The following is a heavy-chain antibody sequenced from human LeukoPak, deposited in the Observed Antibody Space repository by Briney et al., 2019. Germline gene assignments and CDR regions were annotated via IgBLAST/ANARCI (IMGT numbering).Heavy chain of an antibody. D-gene: IGHD4-17*01. CDR2: IYPGDSDT. CDR1: GYSFTSYW. J-gene: IGHJ5*02. Sequence: GESLKISCKGSGYSFTSYWIGWVRQMPGKGLEWMGIIYPGDSDTRYSPSFQGQVTISADKSISTAYLQWSSLKASDTAMYYCARYAEYGDYLNWFDPWGQGTLVTVSS. V-gene: IGHV5-51*01. CDR3: ARYAEYGDYLNWFDP.